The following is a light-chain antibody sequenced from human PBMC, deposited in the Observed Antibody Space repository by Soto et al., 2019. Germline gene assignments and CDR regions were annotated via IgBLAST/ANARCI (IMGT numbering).Light chain of an antibody. J-gene: IGKJ1*01. CDR2: GVS. V-gene: IGKV3-20*01. Sequence: EIVLTQSPGTLSLSPGEKATLSCRASQSLSSAFLAWYQQKPGQAPRLLIYGVSNRATGIPDRFSGSGSGTEFTLTISRLEPEDFTVYYCHHYETFGQGTKVDIK. CDR1: QSLSSAF. CDR3: HHYET.